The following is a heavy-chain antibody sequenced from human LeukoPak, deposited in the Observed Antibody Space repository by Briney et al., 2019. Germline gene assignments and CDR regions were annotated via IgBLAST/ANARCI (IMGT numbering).Heavy chain of an antibody. Sequence: PSETLSLTCTVSGGSISSYYWSWIRQPPGKGLEWIGEINHSGSTNYNPSLKSRVTISVDTSKNQFSLKLSSVTAADTAVYYCARGHRSSGWYYFDYWGQGTLVTVSS. CDR3: ARGHRSSGWYYFDY. V-gene: IGHV4-34*01. J-gene: IGHJ4*02. CDR2: INHSGST. D-gene: IGHD6-19*01. CDR1: GGSISSYY.